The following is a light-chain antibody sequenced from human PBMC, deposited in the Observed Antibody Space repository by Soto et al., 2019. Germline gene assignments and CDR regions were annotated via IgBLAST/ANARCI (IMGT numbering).Light chain of an antibody. CDR1: QSISSSY. V-gene: IGKV3-20*01. Sequence: EIVLTQSPGTLSLSPGERATLSCRASQSISSSYLAWYQQKPGQAPRLLIYDASNRATGIPDRFSGSGSGTDFTLTISRLEPEDFAVYYCQQYGRSGTFGQGTKVDI. J-gene: IGKJ1*01. CDR3: QQYGRSGT. CDR2: DAS.